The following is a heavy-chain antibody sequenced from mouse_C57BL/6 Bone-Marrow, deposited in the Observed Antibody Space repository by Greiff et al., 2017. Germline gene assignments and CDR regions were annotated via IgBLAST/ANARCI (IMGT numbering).Heavy chain of an antibody. CDR1: GYSITSGYY. CDR2: ISYDGSN. J-gene: IGHJ2*01. CDR3: ARGGYQYYFDY. V-gene: IGHV3-6*01. Sequence: EVKLQESGPGLVKPSQSLSLTCSVTGYSITSGYYWNWIRQFPGNKLEWMGYISYDGSNNYNPSLKNRISITRDTSKNQFFLKLNSVTTEDTATYYGARGGYQYYFDYWGQGTTLTVSS. D-gene: IGHD2-2*01.